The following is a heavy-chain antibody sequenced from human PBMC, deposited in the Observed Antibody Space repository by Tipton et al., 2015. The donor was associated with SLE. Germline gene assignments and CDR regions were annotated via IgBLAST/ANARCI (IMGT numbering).Heavy chain of an antibody. Sequence: LRLSCTVSGYSISSGYYWGWIRQSPGKGLEWIGSIYHSGSTYYNPSLKSRVTISVDTSKNQFSLKLSPVTAADTAVYYCARERPQVTFGGVIVYYGMDVWGQGTTVTVSS. D-gene: IGHD3-16*02. CDR3: ARERPQVTFGGVIVYYGMDV. J-gene: IGHJ6*02. CDR1: GYSISSGYY. V-gene: IGHV4-38-2*02. CDR2: IYHSGST.